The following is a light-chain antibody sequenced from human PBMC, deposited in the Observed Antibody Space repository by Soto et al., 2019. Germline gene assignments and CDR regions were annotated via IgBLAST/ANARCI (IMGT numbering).Light chain of an antibody. J-gene: IGKJ1*01. CDR1: QSVSSN. CDR2: GAS. Sequence: EIVMTQSPATLSVSPGERATISCRASQSVSSNLAWYQQKPGQAPRLLIYGASTRDTGIPARFSGSGSGTEFTLTISSLQSEDFAVYYCQHYNNWPRTFGQGTKVEIK. V-gene: IGKV3-15*01. CDR3: QHYNNWPRT.